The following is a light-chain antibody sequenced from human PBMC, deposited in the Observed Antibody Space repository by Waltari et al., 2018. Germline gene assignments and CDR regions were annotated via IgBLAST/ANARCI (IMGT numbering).Light chain of an antibody. Sequence: IQMTQSPSSLSASVGDRVTITCRSSQGISSWLAWYQQKPGRAAKLLIYKASSLQSGVPSRFSGGGSGTDFTLTISSLQPEDFATYYCQQYNSAPYSFGQGTKVESK. J-gene: IGKJ2*03. CDR2: KAS. CDR3: QQYNSAPYS. CDR1: QGISSW. V-gene: IGKV1-12*01.